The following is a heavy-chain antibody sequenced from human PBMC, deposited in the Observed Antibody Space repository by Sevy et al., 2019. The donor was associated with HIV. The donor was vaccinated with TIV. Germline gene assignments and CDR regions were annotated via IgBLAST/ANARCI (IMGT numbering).Heavy chain of an antibody. Sequence: GGSLRLSCAASGFSISPYAFHWVRQAPGKGLEWVALMSYDGSTRYYADSAKGRFAISKDNSKNTLYLQMNSLRIEDTAIYYCARDAGYSTGWYAGYWGQGTLVTSPQ. J-gene: IGHJ4*02. CDR2: MSYDGSTR. CDR3: ARDAGYSTGWYAGY. D-gene: IGHD6-19*01. CDR1: GFSISPYA. V-gene: IGHV3-30*09.